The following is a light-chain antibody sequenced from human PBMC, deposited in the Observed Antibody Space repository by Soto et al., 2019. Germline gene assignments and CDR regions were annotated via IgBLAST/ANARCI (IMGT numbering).Light chain of an antibody. CDR2: DAS. J-gene: IGKJ1*01. Sequence: EILMTQSPATLSVSPGERATLSCRASQSVSSNLAWYQQKPGQPPRLLIYDASTRATGVPARFNGSGSGTEFTLTINGLQSEDFAVYYCQKFDRWPWTFGQGTKVEIK. CDR3: QKFDRWPWT. CDR1: QSVSSN. V-gene: IGKV3-15*01.